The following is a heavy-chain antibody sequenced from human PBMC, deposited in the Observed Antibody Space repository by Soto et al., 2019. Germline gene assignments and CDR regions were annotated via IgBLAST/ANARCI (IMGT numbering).Heavy chain of an antibody. V-gene: IGHV4-31*03. J-gene: IGHJ4*02. Sequence: SETLSLTCTVSGGSISSGGYYWSWIRQHPGKGLEWIGYIYYSGSTYYNPSLKSRVTISVDTSKNQFSLKLSSVTAADTAVYYCARVGFVRGQGNDYWGQGTLVTVSS. D-gene: IGHD3-10*01. CDR1: GGSISSGGYY. CDR2: IYYSGST. CDR3: ARVGFVRGQGNDY.